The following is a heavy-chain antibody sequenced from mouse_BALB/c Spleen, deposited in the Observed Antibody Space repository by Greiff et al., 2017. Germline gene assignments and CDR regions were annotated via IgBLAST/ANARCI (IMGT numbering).Heavy chain of an antibody. V-gene: IGHV1-5*01. CDR1: GYTFTSYW. D-gene: IGHD1-1*01. CDR2: IYPGNSDT. CDR3: NLYYYGSSNYWYFDV. Sequence: VQLQQSGTVLARPGASVKMSCKASGYTFTSYWMHWVKQRPGQGLEWIGAIYPGNSDTSYNQKFKGKAKLTAVTSTSTAYMELSSLTNEDSAVYYCNLYYYGSSNYWYFDVWGAGTTVTVSS. J-gene: IGHJ1*01.